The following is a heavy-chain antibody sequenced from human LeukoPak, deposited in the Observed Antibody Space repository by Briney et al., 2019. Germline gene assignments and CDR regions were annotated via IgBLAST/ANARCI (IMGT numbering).Heavy chain of an antibody. CDR3: TNSAGTVDGFNGPFDF. D-gene: IGHD3-10*01. CDR2: ISGSGDAI. Sequence: GGSLRLSCVASGFAFSNYNMDWVRQAPGKGLEWVSYISGSGDAIFYADSVRGRFTISRDNAKNSLYLQMNRLRAEDTAVYYCTNSAGTVDGFNGPFDFWGQGILVTVSS. CDR1: GFAFSNYN. J-gene: IGHJ4*02. V-gene: IGHV3-48*01.